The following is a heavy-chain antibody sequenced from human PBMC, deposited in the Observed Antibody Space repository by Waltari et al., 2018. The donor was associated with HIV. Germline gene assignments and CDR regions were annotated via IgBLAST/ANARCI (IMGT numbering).Heavy chain of an antibody. D-gene: IGHD3-16*01. CDR1: GGSISSGGYY. CDR2: IYYRVCT. J-gene: IGHJ5*02. V-gene: IGHV4-31*03. Sequence: QVQLQESGPGLVKPSQTLSLTCTVSGGSISSGGYYWSWIRKHPGQGLEWIGYIYYRVCTYSNPSLKSRVTISVDTSKNQFSLRLSPVTAADTAVYYCARVLSAGGVRWFDPWGQGTLVTVSS. CDR3: ARVLSAGGVRWFDP.